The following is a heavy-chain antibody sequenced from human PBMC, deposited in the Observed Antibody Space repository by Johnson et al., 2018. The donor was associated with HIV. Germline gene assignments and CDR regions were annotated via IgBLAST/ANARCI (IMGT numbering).Heavy chain of an antibody. V-gene: IGHV3-33*08. J-gene: IGHJ3*02. D-gene: IGHD1-26*01. CDR1: GFTFSSYG. CDR3: ARETAGATNDAFDI. Sequence: VQVVESGGGVVQPGRSLRLSCAASGFTFSSYGMAWVRQAPGKGLEWVTVISFAGVKKHYAGSVKGRFTISRDNSKNTLYLQMNSLRAEDTAVYYCARETAGATNDAFDIWDQGTMVTVSS. CDR2: ISFAGVKK.